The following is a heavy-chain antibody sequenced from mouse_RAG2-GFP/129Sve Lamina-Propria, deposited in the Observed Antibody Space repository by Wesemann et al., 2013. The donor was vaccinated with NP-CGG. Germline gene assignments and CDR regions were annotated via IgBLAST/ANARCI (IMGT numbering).Heavy chain of an antibody. D-gene: IGHD1-1*01. Sequence: EVQLQQSGPELVKPGASVKISCKASGYTFTDYYMNWVKQSHGKSLEWIGDINPNNGGTSYNQKFKGKATLTVDKSSSTAYMELRSLTSEDSAVYYCARSLYYYGSSSPFAYWGQGTLVTVSA. CDR3: ARSLYYYGSSSPFAY. V-gene: IGHV1-26*01. CDR2: INPNNGGT. CDR1: GYTFTDYY. J-gene: IGHJ3*01.